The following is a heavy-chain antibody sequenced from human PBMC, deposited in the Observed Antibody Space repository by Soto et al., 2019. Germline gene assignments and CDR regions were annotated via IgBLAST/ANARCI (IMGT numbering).Heavy chain of an antibody. Sequence: EVQLVESGGGLVKPGGSLRLSCAASGFTFSSYSMNWVRQAPGKGLEWVSSISSSSSYIYYADSVKGRFTISRDNAKNSLYLQMNRLRAEDTAVYYCARVADYYDSSGYIDPWGQGTLVTVSS. V-gene: IGHV3-21*01. CDR3: ARVADYYDSSGYIDP. J-gene: IGHJ5*02. CDR1: GFTFSSYS. D-gene: IGHD3-22*01. CDR2: ISSSSSYI.